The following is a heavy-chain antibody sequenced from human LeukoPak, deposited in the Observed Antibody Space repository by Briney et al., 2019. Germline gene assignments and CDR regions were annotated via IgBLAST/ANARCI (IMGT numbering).Heavy chain of an antibody. J-gene: IGHJ4*02. V-gene: IGHV3-21*05. D-gene: IGHD6-13*01. CDR2: ISSSGTYT. Sequence: GGSLRLSCAASGFTFSSYAMSWVRQAPGKGLEWASYISSSGTYTNYADSVRGRFTISRDNAKNSLYLQMNNLRAEDTAVYYCARGKQQLALFDYWGQGTLVTVSS. CDR1: GFTFSSYA. CDR3: ARGKQQLALFDY.